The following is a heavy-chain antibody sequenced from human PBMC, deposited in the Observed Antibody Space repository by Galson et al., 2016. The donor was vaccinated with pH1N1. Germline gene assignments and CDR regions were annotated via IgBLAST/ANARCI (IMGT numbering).Heavy chain of an antibody. CDR3: AIMYCGGDCPPGYFHL. J-gene: IGHJ2*01. V-gene: IGHV1-8*01. CDR1: GYTFTNFD. D-gene: IGHD2-21*02. Sequence: SVKVSCKASGYTFTNFDINWVRQATGQGLEWMGWMNPNSGNTGYVQKFQGRVTMTKNTSIRTAYMELSSLRSEDTAIYYCAIMYCGGDCPPGYFHLWGRGTLVTVSS. CDR2: MNPNSGNT.